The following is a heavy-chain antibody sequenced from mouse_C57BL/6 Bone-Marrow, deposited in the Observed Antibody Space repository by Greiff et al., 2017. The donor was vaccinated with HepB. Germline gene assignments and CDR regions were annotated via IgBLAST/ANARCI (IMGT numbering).Heavy chain of an antibody. J-gene: IGHJ3*01. CDR2: ISYDGSN. CDR1: GYSITSGYY. V-gene: IGHV3-6*01. Sequence: VQLKESGPGLVKPSQSLSLTCSVTGYSITSGYYWNWIRQFPGNKLEWMGYISYDGSNNYNPSLKNRISITRDTSKNQFFLKLNSVTTEDTATYDCARAKLAWFAYWGQGTLVTVSA. CDR3: ARAKLAWFAY.